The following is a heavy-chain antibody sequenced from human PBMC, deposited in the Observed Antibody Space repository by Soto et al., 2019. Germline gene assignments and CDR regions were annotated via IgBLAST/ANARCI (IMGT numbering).Heavy chain of an antibody. CDR2: ISGSEDRT. J-gene: IGHJ4*02. D-gene: IGHD3-10*01. CDR3: GRTYTGG. Sequence: LQSGGGVVQPGESLRLSCAASVFSLRDHALSWVRQAAGGGLEWVSGISGSEDRTNYADFVRGRFIISKDRAKNTLYLDMSGLRVDDTAVYFCGRTYTGGWGQGTLVTVSS. V-gene: IGHV3-23*01. CDR1: VFSLRDHA.